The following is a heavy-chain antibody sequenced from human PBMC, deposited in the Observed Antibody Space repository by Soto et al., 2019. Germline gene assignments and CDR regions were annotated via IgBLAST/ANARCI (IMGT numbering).Heavy chain of an antibody. CDR2: INSDGSST. D-gene: IGHD6-13*01. Sequence: PGGSLRLSCAASGFTFSSYWMHWVRQAPGKGLVWVSRINSDGSSTSYADSVKGRFTISRDNAKNTLYLQMNSLRAEGTAVYYCARALRSSSWYPYYYYGMDVWGQGTTVTVSS. CDR3: ARALRSSSWYPYYYYGMDV. J-gene: IGHJ6*02. V-gene: IGHV3-74*01. CDR1: GFTFSSYW.